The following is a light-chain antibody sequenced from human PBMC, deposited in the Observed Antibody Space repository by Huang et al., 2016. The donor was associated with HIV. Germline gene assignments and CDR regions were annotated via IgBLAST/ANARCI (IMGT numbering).Light chain of an antibody. CDR1: QNISR. Sequence: EIVMTQSPATLSVSPGERAILACRASQNISRLAWYQQKSGQYPRLLIYDASSRATGLPARFSGSGSGTEFTLTVSSLQSEDFALYDCQQYDDWPPWTFGPGTQVDIK. V-gene: IGKV3-15*01. J-gene: IGKJ1*01. CDR2: DAS. CDR3: QQYDDWPPWT.